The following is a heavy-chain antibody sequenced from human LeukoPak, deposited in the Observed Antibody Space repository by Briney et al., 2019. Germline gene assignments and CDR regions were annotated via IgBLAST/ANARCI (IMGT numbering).Heavy chain of an antibody. CDR2: IYYSGST. D-gene: IGHD5-18*01. CDR3: ARNPRPGLPPDY. V-gene: IGHV4-61*01. Sequence: PSETLSLTCTVSGGSISSSSYYWSWIRQPPGKGLEWIGYIYYSGSTNYNPSLKSRVTISVDTSKNQFSLKLSSVTAADTAVYYCARNPRPGLPPDYWGQGTLVTVSS. CDR1: GGSISSSSYY. J-gene: IGHJ4*02.